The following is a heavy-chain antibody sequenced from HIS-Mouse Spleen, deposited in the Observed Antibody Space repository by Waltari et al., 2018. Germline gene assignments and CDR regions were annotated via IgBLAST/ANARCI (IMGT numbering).Heavy chain of an antibody. D-gene: IGHD4-17*01. J-gene: IGHJ4*02. CDR3: ASITSVTTLFY. Sequence: GLEWVSYISSSGSTIYYADSVKGRFTISRDNAKNSLYLQMNSLRAEDTAVYYCASITSVTTLFYWGQGTLVTVSS. V-gene: IGHV3-11*01. CDR2: ISSSGSTI.